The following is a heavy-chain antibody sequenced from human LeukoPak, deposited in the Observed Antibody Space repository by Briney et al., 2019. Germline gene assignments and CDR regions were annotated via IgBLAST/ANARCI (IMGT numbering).Heavy chain of an antibody. CDR2: IWYDGSNK. CDR1: GFTFSSYG. V-gene: IGHV3-33*03. Sequence: GGSLRLSCAASGFTFSSYGMHWVRQAPGKGLEWVAVIWYDGSNKYYADSVKGRFTISRDNSKNTLYLQMNSLRAEDTAVYYCAKDFYSGGLFHHAFDIWGQGTMVTVSS. CDR3: AKDFYSGGLFHHAFDI. J-gene: IGHJ3*02. D-gene: IGHD3-10*01.